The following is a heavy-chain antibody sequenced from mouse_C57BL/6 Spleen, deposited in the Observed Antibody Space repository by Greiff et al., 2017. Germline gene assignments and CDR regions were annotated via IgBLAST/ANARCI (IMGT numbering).Heavy chain of an antibody. V-gene: IGHV1-52*01. J-gene: IGHJ2*01. CDR1: GYTFTSYW. D-gene: IGHD2-1*01. CDR3: ARGGNRYFDY. Sequence: QVQLQQPGAELVRPGSSVKLSCKASGYTFTSYWMHWVKQRPIQGLEWIGNIDPSDSDTHYNQKFKDKATLTVDKSSSTAYMQLSSLTSEDSAVYYCARGGNRYFDYWGQGTTLTVSS. CDR2: IDPSDSDT.